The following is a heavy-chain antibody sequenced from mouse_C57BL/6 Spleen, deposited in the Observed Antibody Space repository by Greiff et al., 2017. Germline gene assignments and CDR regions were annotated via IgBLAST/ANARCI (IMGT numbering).Heavy chain of an antibody. CDR1: GYTFTSYW. J-gene: IGHJ1*03. CDR2: IDPSDSYT. Sequence: VQLQQPGAELVMPGASVKLSCKASGYTFTSYWMHWVKQRPGQGLEWIGEIDPSDSYTNYNQKFKGKSTLTVDKSSSTAYMQLSSLTSEDSAVYYCARGGVYYGYFDVWGTGTTVTVSS. V-gene: IGHV1-69*01. CDR3: ARGGVYYGYFDV. D-gene: IGHD1-1*01.